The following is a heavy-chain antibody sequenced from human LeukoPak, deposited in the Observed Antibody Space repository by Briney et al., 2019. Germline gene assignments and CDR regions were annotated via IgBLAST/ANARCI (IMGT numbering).Heavy chain of an antibody. D-gene: IGHD3-9*01. CDR1: GYSFTAYY. CDR3: ARDRSADWVSDY. V-gene: IGHV1-2*06. CDR2: INPNSGDT. J-gene: IGHJ4*02. Sequence: ASVKVSCKASGYSFTAYYMHWVRQAPGQGLEWMGRINPNSGDTNYAQKFQGGVTMTRDTSISTAYMELARLTSDDTAVYYCARDRSADWVSDYWGQGALVTVSS.